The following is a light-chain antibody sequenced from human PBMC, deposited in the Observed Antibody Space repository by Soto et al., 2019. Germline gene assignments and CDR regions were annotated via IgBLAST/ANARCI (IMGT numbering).Light chain of an antibody. Sequence: QSALTQPASVSGSPGQSITISCIGTSSDVGGYNYVSWYQQHPGKAPKLMIYEVSNRPSGVSNRFSGSKSGNTASLTISGLQAEDEADYYCNSYTSTSTLVFGGGTKLTVL. CDR2: EVS. CDR1: SSDVGGYNY. CDR3: NSYTSTSTLV. V-gene: IGLV2-14*01. J-gene: IGLJ3*02.